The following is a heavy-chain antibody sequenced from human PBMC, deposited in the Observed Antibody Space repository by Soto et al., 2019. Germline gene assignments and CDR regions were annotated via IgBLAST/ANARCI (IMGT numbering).Heavy chain of an antibody. J-gene: IGHJ4*02. V-gene: IGHV4-31*03. Sequence: PSETLSLTCTFSGCSISSPNFYWSWIRQHPGKGLEWIGHIYYNGTTYYNPTLKSRVSISVDTSKNQFSLKLSSVTAADTAVYYCARAEVEQWLAFDYWGQGTLVTVSS. CDR2: IYYNGTT. CDR3: ARAEVEQWLAFDY. CDR1: GCSISSPNFY. D-gene: IGHD6-19*01.